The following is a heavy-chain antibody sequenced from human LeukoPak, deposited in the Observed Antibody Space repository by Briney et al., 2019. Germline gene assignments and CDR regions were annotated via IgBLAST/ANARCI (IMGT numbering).Heavy chain of an antibody. D-gene: IGHD2-21*01. J-gene: IGHJ4*02. Sequence: SETLSLTCTVSGGSISSDYWSWIRQPAGKGLEWIGRIYTSGSINYNPSLKSRVTMSIDTSKNQFSLRLSSVTAADTAVYYCARDRAILWFDYWGQGTLVIVAS. V-gene: IGHV4-4*07. CDR1: GGSISSDY. CDR2: IYTSGSI. CDR3: ARDRAILWFDY.